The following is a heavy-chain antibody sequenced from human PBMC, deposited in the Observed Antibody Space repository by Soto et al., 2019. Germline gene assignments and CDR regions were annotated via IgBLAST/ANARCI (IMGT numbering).Heavy chain of an antibody. CDR2: ISHSSSTV. D-gene: IGHD5-18*01. J-gene: IGHJ4*02. CDR1: GFTFSSYG. CDR3: ARVIAMDLLLHTAHDC. V-gene: IGHV3-48*02. Sequence: GGSLRLSCAASGFTFSSYGMNWVRQAPGKGLEWVSYISHSSSTVYYEDSVQGRFTISRDNAKNSLYLQMNSLRDEDTAVYYCARVIAMDLLLHTAHDCWGQGTLVTVSS.